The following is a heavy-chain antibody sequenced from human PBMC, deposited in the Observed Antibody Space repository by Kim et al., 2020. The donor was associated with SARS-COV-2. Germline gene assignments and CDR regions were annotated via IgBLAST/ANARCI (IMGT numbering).Heavy chain of an antibody. CDR3: ARPVVASPHDAFDI. J-gene: IGHJ3*02. Sequence: GGSLRLSCAASGFTFNNYAMHWVRQAPGKGLGWVAVISYDGSNEYYADSVKGRFTISRDNSKNTLYLQVNSLRAEDTAVYYCARPVVASPHDAFDIWGQGTMVTVSS. CDR1: GFTFNNYA. CDR2: ISYDGSNE. D-gene: IGHD2-15*01. V-gene: IGHV3-30-3*01.